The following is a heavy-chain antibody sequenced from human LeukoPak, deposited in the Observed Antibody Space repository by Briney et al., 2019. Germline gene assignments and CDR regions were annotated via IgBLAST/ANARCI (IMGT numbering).Heavy chain of an antibody. D-gene: IGHD1-26*01. V-gene: IGHV3-NL1*01. CDR2: IHSDGRT. CDR3: AREKNSGSYPFDY. CDR1: GFTFSSYG. J-gene: IGHJ4*02. Sequence: GGSLRLSCAASGFTFSSYGMHWVRQAPGKGLEWVSVIHSDGRTYYAVSVKGRFTISRDNAKNSLYLQMNSLRAEDTAVYYCAREKNSGSYPFDYWGQGTLVTVSS.